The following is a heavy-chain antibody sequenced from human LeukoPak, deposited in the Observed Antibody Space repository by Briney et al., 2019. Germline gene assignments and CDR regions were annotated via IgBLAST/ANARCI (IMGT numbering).Heavy chain of an antibody. CDR1: GGTFSSYA. CDR3: ASRGPYYYYGMDV. J-gene: IGHJ6*02. V-gene: IGHV1-69*13. Sequence: SVKVSCKASGGTFSSYAISWVRQAPGQGLEWMGGIIPIFGTANYAQKFQGRVTVTADESTSTAYMELSSLRSEDTAVYYCASRGPYYYYGMDVWGQGTTVTVSS. CDR2: IIPIFGTA.